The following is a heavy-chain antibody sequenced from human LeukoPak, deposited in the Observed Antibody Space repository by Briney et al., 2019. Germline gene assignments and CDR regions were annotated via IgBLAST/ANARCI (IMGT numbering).Heavy chain of an antibody. Sequence: ASVKVSCKVSGYTLTELSMHWVRQAPGKGLEWMGGFDPDDGETIYAQKFQGRVTMTEDTSTDTAYMELSSLRSEDTAVYYCARVIPSIVVVPAAIRWFMDVWGKGTTVTVSS. CDR2: FDPDDGET. J-gene: IGHJ6*03. CDR3: ARVIPSIVVVPAAIRWFMDV. V-gene: IGHV1-24*01. CDR1: GYTLTELS. D-gene: IGHD2-2*01.